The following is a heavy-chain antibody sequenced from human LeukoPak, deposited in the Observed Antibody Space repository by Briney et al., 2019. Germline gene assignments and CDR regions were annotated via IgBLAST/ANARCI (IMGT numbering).Heavy chain of an antibody. CDR1: GGTFSSYA. D-gene: IGHD3-22*01. CDR2: IIPIFGTA. J-gene: IGHJ4*02. V-gene: IGHV1-69*01. CDR3: ARAYYDSSGYYYEYYFDY. Sequence: SVTVSCKASGGTFSSYAISWVRQAPGQGLEWMGWIIPIFGTANYAQKFQGRVTITADESTSTAYMELSSLRSEDTAVYYCARAYYDSSGYYYEYYFDYWGQGTLVTVSS.